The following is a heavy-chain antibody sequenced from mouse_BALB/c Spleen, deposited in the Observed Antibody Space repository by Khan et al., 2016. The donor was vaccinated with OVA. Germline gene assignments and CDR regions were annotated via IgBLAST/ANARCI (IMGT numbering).Heavy chain of an antibody. D-gene: IGHD1-2*01. CDR2: ISPGSGDT. V-gene: IGHV1-77*01. CDR1: GYTFTDYY. Sequence: VQLQESGAELARPGASVKLSCKASGYTFTDYYINWVKQRTGQGLEWIGEISPGSGDTYYNERFKGKATLTAAKSSSTAYMQLSSLTSEASAVYVCARRNYFGYTFAYWGQGTLVTVSA. CDR3: ARRNYFGYTFAY. J-gene: IGHJ3*01.